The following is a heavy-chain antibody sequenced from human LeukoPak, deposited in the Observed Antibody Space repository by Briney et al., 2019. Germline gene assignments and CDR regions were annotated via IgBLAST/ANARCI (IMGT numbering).Heavy chain of an antibody. CDR1: GFTFSSYS. CDR3: ARPIDQNLGVLDY. V-gene: IGHV3-21*01. Sequence: GGSLRLSCAASGFTFSSYSMNWVRQAPGKGLEWVSSISSSSSYIYYADSVKGRFTISRDNAKNSLYLQMNSLRAEDTAVYYCARPIDQNLGVLDYWGQGTLVTVSS. CDR2: ISSSSSYI. J-gene: IGHJ4*02. D-gene: IGHD3-16*01.